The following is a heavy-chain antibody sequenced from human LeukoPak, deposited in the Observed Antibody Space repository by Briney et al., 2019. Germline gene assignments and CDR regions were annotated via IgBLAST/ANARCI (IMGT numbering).Heavy chain of an antibody. CDR2: INHSGST. J-gene: IGHJ4*02. CDR3: ARGRPWYSSGWYYFDY. Sequence: SETLSLTCAVYGGSFSGYYWSWIRQPPGKGLEWIGEINHSGSTNYNPSLKSRVTISVDTSKNQFSLKLSSVTAADTAVYYCARGRPWYSSGWYYFDYWGQGTLVTVSS. V-gene: IGHV4-34*01. CDR1: GGSFSGYY. D-gene: IGHD6-13*01.